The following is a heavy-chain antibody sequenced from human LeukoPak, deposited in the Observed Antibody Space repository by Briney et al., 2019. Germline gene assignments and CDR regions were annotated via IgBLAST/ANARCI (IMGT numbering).Heavy chain of an antibody. CDR3: AREEMATDDAFDI. J-gene: IGHJ3*02. Sequence: SQTLSLTCTVPGGSISSGSYHWSWLRQPAEKGLEWISHIYNSWSTNYNPSLKSRVTISVDTSKNQFSLKLSSVTAAGTAVYYCAREEMATDDAFDIWGQGTMVTVSS. CDR1: GGSISSGSYH. V-gene: IGHV4-61*09. CDR2: IYNSWST. D-gene: IGHD5-24*01.